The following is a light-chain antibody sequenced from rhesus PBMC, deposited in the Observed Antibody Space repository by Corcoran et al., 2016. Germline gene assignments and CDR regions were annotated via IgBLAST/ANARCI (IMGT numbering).Light chain of an antibody. CDR2: GAS. CDR1: QSVSRY. V-gene: IGKV3-10*01. CDR3: EQHSSGYT. Sequence: QVILTQSPATLSLSPGERATLSCRASQSVSRYLAWYQQKPGQAPRLLIYGASRRATGIPDRFSGSGAGTDLTRTISRLEPEDVGVYNCEQHSSGYTFGPGTKRDI. J-gene: IGKJ3*01.